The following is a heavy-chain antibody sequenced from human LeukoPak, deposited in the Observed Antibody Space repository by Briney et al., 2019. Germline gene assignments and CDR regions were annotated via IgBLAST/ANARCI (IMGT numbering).Heavy chain of an antibody. CDR3: VGDFDS. CDR2: IRSGSGGSNQ. Sequence: GGSLRLSCAASGLTFSTHDMHWVRQAPGKGLEWVAFIRSGSGGSNQDYADSVKGRFTISRDNSRSTLYLQMNSLRTEDTAVYYCVGDFDSWGQGTLVTVSS. V-gene: IGHV3-30*02. J-gene: IGHJ4*02. CDR1: GLTFSTHD.